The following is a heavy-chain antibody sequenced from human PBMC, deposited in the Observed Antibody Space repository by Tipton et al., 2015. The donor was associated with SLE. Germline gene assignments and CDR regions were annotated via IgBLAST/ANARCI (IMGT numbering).Heavy chain of an antibody. V-gene: IGHV5-51*01. CDR3: GGQNGYIRDY. CDR1: GYSFTSHG. D-gene: IGHD5-24*01. CDR2: IYPGNSDT. J-gene: IGHJ4*02. Sequence: QLVQSGAEGKKPGEPLKIFCKGSGYSFTSHGIGWVRQMPGKGLEWMGIIYPGNSDTRYSPSFQGQVTISADKSISTAYLQWSSLEATDTAMYYCGGQNGYIRDYWGQGTLVTDS.